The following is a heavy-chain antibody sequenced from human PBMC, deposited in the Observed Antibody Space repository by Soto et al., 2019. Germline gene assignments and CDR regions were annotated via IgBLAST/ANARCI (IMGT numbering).Heavy chain of an antibody. CDR2: IIPIFGTA. CDR1: GGTFSSYA. V-gene: IGHV1-69*06. J-gene: IGHJ5*02. Sequence: QVQLVQSGAEVKKPGSSVKVSCKASGGTFSSYAISWVRQAPGQGLEWMGGIIPIFGTANYAQKFQGRVTITADKSTSTAYMELSSLRSEATAVYYCGGSGYASPPNWFDPWGQGTLVTVSS. D-gene: IGHD5-12*01. CDR3: GGSGYASPPNWFDP.